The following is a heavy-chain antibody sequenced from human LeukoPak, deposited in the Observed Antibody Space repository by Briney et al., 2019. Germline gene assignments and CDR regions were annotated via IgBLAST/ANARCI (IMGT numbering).Heavy chain of an antibody. J-gene: IGHJ4*02. CDR3: ARDFHSSGWYPL. CDR1: GGTFSSYA. Sequence: ASVKVSCKASGGTFSSYAISWVRQAPGQGLEWMGGIIPIFGTANYAQKFQGRVTITTDESTSTAYMELSSLRSEDTAVYYCARDFHSSGWYPLWGQGTLVTVSS. CDR2: IIPIFGTA. V-gene: IGHV1-69*05. D-gene: IGHD6-19*01.